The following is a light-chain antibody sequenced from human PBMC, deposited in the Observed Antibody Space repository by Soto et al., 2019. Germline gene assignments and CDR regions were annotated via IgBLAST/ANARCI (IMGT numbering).Light chain of an antibody. Sequence: DIQMTQSPSSLSAYVGDRVTIACRASQNINIYLNWYQQRPGKAPKLLVTTAPTFQSGVPSRFTASGSGADFTLTISGLQPEDSATYYCQQSYSTPPRFTFGPGTKVDIK. J-gene: IGKJ3*01. CDR3: QQSYSTPPRFT. V-gene: IGKV1-39*01. CDR1: QNINIY. CDR2: TAP.